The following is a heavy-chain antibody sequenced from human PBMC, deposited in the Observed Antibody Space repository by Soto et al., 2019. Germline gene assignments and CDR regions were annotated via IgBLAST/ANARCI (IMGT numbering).Heavy chain of an antibody. V-gene: IGHV3-7*01. CDR2: IKQDGSEK. D-gene: IGHD6-13*01. CDR1: GFTFSSYW. Sequence: EVQLVESGGGLVQPGGSLRLSCAASGFTFSSYWMSWVRQAPGKGLEWVANIKQDGSEKYYVDSVKGRFTISRDNAKNSLYLQMNSLRAEDTAVYYCARARGGRSSSWYVLVGSTVSVGYYFDYWGQGTLVTVSS. CDR3: ARARGGRSSSWYVLVGSTVSVGYYFDY. J-gene: IGHJ4*02.